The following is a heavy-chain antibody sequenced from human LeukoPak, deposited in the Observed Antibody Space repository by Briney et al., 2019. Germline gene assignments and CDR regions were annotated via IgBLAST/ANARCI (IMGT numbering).Heavy chain of an antibody. CDR2: INAGNGNT. J-gene: IGHJ4*02. D-gene: IGHD6-13*01. V-gene: IGHV1-3*01. Sequence: GASVKVSCKASGYTFTSYAMHWVRQAPGQWLEWMGWINAGNGNTKYSQKFQGRVTITRDTSASTAYMELSSLRSEDTAVYYCARGLGSSWMMNYFDYWGQGTLVTVSS. CDR3: ARGLGSSWMMNYFDY. CDR1: GYTFTSYA.